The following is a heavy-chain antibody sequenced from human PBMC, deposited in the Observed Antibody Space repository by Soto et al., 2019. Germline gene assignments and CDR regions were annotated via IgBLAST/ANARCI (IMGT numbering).Heavy chain of an antibody. CDR1: GFTFSTYA. CDR3: PRNPLLLWFNFDY. D-gene: IGHD3-10*01. CDR2: ISTSGDNT. V-gene: IGHV3-23*01. Sequence: EVQLLESGGGLVQPGGSLRLSCSDSGFTFSTYAMSWVRQAPGKGLEWVSSISTSGDNTYYADSVTGPFTISRDNSKYKLYFQMNGLRVEDTAVYYCPRNPLLLWFNFDYWGQGTLVTVSS. J-gene: IGHJ4*02.